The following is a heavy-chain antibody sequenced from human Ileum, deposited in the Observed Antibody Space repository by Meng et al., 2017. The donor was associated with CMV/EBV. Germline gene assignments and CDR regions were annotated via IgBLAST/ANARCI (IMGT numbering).Heavy chain of an antibody. D-gene: IGHD1-1*01. V-gene: IGHV4-4*07. J-gene: IGHJ4*02. CDR2: VYVSGST. CDR1: GGSVSSFY. CDR3: ASTFSDTDWNFDY. Sequence: QGQLHESGPGLVKPSETLSLTCTVSGGSVSSFYWSWIRQPAGKGLEWIGRVYVSGSTNYNPSLKSRVTMSVDTSKNQFSLNLSSVTAADTAVYYCASTFSDTDWNFDYWGQGTLVTVSS.